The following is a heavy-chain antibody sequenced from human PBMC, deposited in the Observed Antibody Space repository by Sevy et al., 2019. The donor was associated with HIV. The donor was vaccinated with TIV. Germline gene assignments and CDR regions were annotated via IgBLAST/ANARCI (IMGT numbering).Heavy chain of an antibody. J-gene: IGHJ4*02. Sequence: GGSLRLSCAASGFTFSKYSIGGVRQPPGRGLEGVSTLSFGCGEINYADSVKGRFTISRDNSKSSVYLQMNNLRPEDTAVYYCAREGCTKPHDYWGQGTLVTVSS. CDR3: AREGCTKPHDY. CDR1: GFTFSKYS. V-gene: IGHV3-23*01. D-gene: IGHD2-8*01. CDR2: LSFGCGEI.